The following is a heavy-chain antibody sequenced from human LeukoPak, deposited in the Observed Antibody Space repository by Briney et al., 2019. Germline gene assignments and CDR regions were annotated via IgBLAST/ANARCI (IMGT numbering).Heavy chain of an antibody. CDR3: AKDKDSGYDYWTFDY. Sequence: GGSLRLSCAASGFTFSSYAMSWVRQAPGKGLEWVSAISGSGGSTYYADSVKGRFTISRDNSKNTLYLQMNSLRAEDTAVYYCAKDKDSGYDYWTFDYWGQGTLVTVSS. D-gene: IGHD5-12*01. CDR1: GFTFSSYA. CDR2: ISGSGGST. V-gene: IGHV3-23*01. J-gene: IGHJ4*02.